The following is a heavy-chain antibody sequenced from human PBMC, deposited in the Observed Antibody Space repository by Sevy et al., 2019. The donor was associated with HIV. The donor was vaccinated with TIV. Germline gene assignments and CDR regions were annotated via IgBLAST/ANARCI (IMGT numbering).Heavy chain of an antibody. D-gene: IGHD2-2*01. CDR3: ARSPPIVVVPGAPSWFDP. J-gene: IGHJ5*02. V-gene: IGHV4-34*01. CDR2: INHSGST. CDR1: GGSFSCYY. Sequence: SETLSLTCAVHGGSFSCYYWNWIRQPPGKGLERIGEINHSGSTNYNPSLKRRVTISVDTSKNQFSLKLSSVTAADTAVYYCARSPPIVVVPGAPSWFDPWGQGTLVTVSS.